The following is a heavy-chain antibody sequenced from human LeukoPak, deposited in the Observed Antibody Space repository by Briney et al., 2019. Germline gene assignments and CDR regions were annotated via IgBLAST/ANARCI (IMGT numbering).Heavy chain of an antibody. CDR2: INPNSGGT. J-gene: IGHJ4*02. CDR3: ARDAIYDILTGYQFDY. CDR1: GYTFTGYY. D-gene: IGHD3-9*01. V-gene: IGHV1-2*02. Sequence: ASVKVSRKASGYTFTGYYMHWVRQAPGQGLEWMGWINPNSGGTNYAQKFQGRVTMTRDTSISTAYMELSRLRSDDTAVYYCARDAIYDILTGYQFDYWGRGTLVTVSS.